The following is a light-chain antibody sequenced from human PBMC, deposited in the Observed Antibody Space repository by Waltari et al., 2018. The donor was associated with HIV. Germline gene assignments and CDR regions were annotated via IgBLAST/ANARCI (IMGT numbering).Light chain of an antibody. CDR3: QVWDSSSAHPV. J-gene: IGLJ2*01. CDR1: NIGSKS. V-gene: IGLV3-21*02. CDR2: ADS. Sequence: SYVLTQPPSVSVAPGQTARITCGGNNIGSKSLHWYQQKPGQAPVLVVYADSDRPSGIPERFSGSNSGNTATLTISRVEAGDEADYSCQVWDSSSAHPVFGGGTKLPVL.